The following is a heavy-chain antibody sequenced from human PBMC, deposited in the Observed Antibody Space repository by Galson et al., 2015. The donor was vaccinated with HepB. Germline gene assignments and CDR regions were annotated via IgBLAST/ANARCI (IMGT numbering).Heavy chain of an antibody. Sequence: SLRLSCAASGFTFSSYWMSWVRQAPGKGLEWVAKIKQDGSEKYYGDSVKGRFTVSRDNAKSSLFLQMSSLRVEDTAIYYCAKEVTRDLEYFDVWGQGALVTVSS. CDR1: GFTFSSYW. CDR3: AKEVTRDLEYFDV. CDR2: IKQDGSEK. V-gene: IGHV3-7*03. J-gene: IGHJ4*02.